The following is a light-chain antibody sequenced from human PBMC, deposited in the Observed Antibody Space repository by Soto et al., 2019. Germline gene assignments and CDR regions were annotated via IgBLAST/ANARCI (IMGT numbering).Light chain of an antibody. V-gene: IGKV1-39*01. J-gene: IGKJ4*01. CDR3: QQSYSTPLT. CDR1: QSISSY. Sequence: DIQMTQSPSSLSASVGDRVTITCRASQSISSYLNWYQQKPGKAPKLLIYAASSLQCGVPSRFSGSGSGTDFTLTISSLQPEDSATYYCQQSYSTPLTFGGGTKVEIK. CDR2: AAS.